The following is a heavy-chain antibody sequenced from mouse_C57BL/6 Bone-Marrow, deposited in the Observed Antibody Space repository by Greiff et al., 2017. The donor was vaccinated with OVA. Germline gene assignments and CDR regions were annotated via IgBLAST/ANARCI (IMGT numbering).Heavy chain of an antibody. D-gene: IGHD1-1*01. J-gene: IGHJ1*03. V-gene: IGHV1-63*01. Sequence: QVHVKQSGAELVRPGTSVKMSCKASGYTFTNYWIGWAKQRPGHGLEWIGDIYPGGGYTNYNEKFKGKATLTADKSSSTAYMQFSSLTSEDSAIYYCAREDYGSSYRYFDVWGTGTTVTVSS. CDR1: GYTFTNYW. CDR3: AREDYGSSYRYFDV. CDR2: IYPGGGYT.